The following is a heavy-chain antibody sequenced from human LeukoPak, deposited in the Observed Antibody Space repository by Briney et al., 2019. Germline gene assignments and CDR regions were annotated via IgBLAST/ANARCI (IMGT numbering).Heavy chain of an antibody. J-gene: IGHJ4*02. CDR3: ARGGSGYYAFDY. V-gene: IGHV1-2*02. CDR1: GYTFTNYY. CDR2: INPNSGGT. Sequence: ASVKVSCKASGYTFTNYYMHWVRQAPGQGLEWMGWINPNSGGTNYARKFQGRVTMTRDTSISTAYMELSRLRSDDTAVYYCARGGSGYYAFDYWGQGTLVTVSS. D-gene: IGHD3-22*01.